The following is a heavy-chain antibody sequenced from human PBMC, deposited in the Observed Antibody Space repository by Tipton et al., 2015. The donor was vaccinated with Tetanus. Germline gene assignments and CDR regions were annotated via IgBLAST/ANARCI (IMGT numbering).Heavy chain of an antibody. CDR1: GYSFGIYW. Sequence: QLVQSGAEVKKPGESLKISCKGAGYSFGIYWLAWVRQMPGKGLEWMGIIYPGDSDTRYSPSFEGQVTMSVDKSINTAFLHWSSLKDSDTAIYYCARLHLRTFASSSGFWGQGTMVTVSS. D-gene: IGHD6-6*01. J-gene: IGHJ4*02. V-gene: IGHV5-51*01. CDR2: IYPGDSDT. CDR3: ARLHLRTFASSSGF.